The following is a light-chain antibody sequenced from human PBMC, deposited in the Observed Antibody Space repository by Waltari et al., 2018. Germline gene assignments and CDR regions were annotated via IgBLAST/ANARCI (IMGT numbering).Light chain of an antibody. Sequence: IVLTPSPGTLSLSPGERATPSCRASQSVSSSYLAWYQQKPGQAPRLLIYGASSRATGIPDRCSGSGSGTDFTLTISRLEPEDFAVYYCQQYGSSAITFGQGTRLEIK. J-gene: IGKJ5*01. V-gene: IGKV3-20*01. CDR2: GAS. CDR1: QSVSSSY. CDR3: QQYGSSAIT.